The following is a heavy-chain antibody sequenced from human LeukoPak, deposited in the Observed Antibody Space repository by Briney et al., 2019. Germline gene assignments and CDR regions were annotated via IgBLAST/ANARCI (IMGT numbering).Heavy chain of an antibody. CDR2: ISYSGST. V-gene: IGHV4-61*08. J-gene: IGHJ3*02. Sequence: SETLSLTCTVSGGSISSGGYYWSWIRQPPGKGLEWLGYISYSGSTNFNPSLKSRVTISVDTSKNQFSLKLSSVTAADTAVYYCARVGGIYDYVWGSYRHDPFDIWGQGTMVTVSS. CDR3: ARVGGIYDYVWGSYRHDPFDI. CDR1: GGSISSGGYY. D-gene: IGHD3-16*02.